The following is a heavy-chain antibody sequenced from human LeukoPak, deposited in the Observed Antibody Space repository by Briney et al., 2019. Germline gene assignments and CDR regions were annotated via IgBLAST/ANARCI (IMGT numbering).Heavy chain of an antibody. CDR3: ARVRLKYDSSGYTLGMDV. CDR1: GLTFSSYG. J-gene: IGHJ6*02. V-gene: IGHV3-48*04. Sequence: GGSLRLSCAASGLTFSSYGMHWVRQAPGKGLEWVSYISSSSTIYYADSVKGRFTISRDNAKNSLYLQMNSLRAEDTAVYYCARVRLKYDSSGYTLGMDVWGQGTTVTVSS. D-gene: IGHD3-22*01. CDR2: ISSSSTI.